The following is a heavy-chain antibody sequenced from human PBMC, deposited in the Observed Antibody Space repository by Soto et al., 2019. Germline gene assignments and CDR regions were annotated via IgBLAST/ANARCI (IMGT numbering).Heavy chain of an antibody. Sequence: QVHLQESGPGLVKPSETVSLTCTIGASSISLYYWGWVRQPPGKGLGWIGSIYHSGGSYYNPPLKSRVSLSLETSRGQLSLNLTSVTAADTAVYYCAREDDAAGMDVWGQGTTVIVSS. CDR3: AREDDAAGMDV. V-gene: IGHV4-38-2*02. CDR2: IYHSGGS. J-gene: IGHJ6*02. CDR1: ASSISLYY. D-gene: IGHD1-1*01.